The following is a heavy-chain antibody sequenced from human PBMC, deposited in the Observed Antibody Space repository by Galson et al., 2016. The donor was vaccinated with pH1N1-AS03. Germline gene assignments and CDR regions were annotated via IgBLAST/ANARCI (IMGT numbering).Heavy chain of an antibody. Sequence: SLRLSCAASGFTFTDFAVSWVRQAPGRGLEWVSSTSSSGGSTYYADSVKGRFTISRDNSKNTVSLQMNSLRAEDTAVYYCAKDHSNFYGMDVWGQGTTVTVSS. CDR1: GFTFTDFA. CDR3: AKDHSNFYGMDV. V-gene: IGHV3-23*01. J-gene: IGHJ6*01. CDR2: TSSSGGST. D-gene: IGHD4-11*01.